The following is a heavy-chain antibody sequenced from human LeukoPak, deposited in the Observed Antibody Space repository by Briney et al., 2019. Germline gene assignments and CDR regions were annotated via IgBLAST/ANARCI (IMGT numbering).Heavy chain of an antibody. V-gene: IGHV3-30-3*01. D-gene: IGHD3-10*01. CDR2: ISYDGSNK. Sequence: PGGSLRLSCAASGFTFSSYAMHWVRQAPGKGLEWVAVISYDGSNKYYADSVKGRFTISRDNSKNTLYLQMNSLRAEDTAVYYCAREVRYGSASGYGMDVWGQGTTVTVSS. CDR3: AREVRYGSASGYGMDV. J-gene: IGHJ6*02. CDR1: GFTFSSYA.